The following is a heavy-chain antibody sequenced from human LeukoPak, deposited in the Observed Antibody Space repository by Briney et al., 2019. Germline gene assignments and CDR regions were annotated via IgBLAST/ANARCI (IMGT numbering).Heavy chain of an antibody. Sequence: SETLSLTCTVSGGSISSYYWSWIRQPPGKGLEWIGEIYHSGSTNYNPSLKSRVTISVDTSKNQFSLKLSSVTAADTAVYYCARHRSGWLQSSFDYWGQGTLVTVSS. CDR3: ARHRSGWLQSSFDY. D-gene: IGHD5-24*01. V-gene: IGHV4-59*08. CDR2: IYHSGST. CDR1: GGSISSYY. J-gene: IGHJ4*02.